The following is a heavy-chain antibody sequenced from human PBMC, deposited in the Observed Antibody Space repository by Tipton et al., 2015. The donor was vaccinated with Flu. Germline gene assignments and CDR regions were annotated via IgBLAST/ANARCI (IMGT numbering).Heavy chain of an antibody. V-gene: IGHV4-38-2*02. J-gene: IGHJ4*02. CDR2: INHSGTT. CDR1: GYSIRSDYY. D-gene: IGHD3-3*01. CDR3: ARYMGYYDYWSGFYAYFDY. Sequence: GLVKPSETLSLNCTVSGYSIRSDYYWGWIRQPPGKGLEWIGDINHSGTTNNNPSLRSRVTISVDTSKNQFSLKLNSVTAADTAVYYCARYMGYYDYWSGFYAYFDYWGQGNLVTVSS.